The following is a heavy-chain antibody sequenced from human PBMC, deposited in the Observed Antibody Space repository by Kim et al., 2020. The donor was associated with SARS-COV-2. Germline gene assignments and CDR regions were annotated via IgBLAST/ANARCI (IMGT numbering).Heavy chain of an antibody. CDR1: GFTFSSYG. V-gene: IGHV3-30*18. J-gene: IGHJ6*02. CDR2: ISYDGSNK. CDR3: AKESGSGSYYAWTYYYYGMDV. D-gene: IGHD3-10*01. Sequence: GGSLRLSCAASGFTFSSYGMHWVRQAPGKGLEWVAVISYDGSNKYYADSVKGRITISRDNSKNTLYLQMNSLRAEDTAVYCCAKESGSGSYYAWTYYYYGMDVWGQGTTVTVSS.